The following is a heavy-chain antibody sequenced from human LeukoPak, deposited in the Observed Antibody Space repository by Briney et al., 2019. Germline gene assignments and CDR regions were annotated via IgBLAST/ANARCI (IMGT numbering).Heavy chain of an antibody. J-gene: IGHJ4*02. Sequence: GTSLRLSFVASGFTFTNYAMSWVRQAPGKGLEWVSAITGSDGSSYYADSVKGRFTISRDNSKSTLYLQVNSLRAEDTAVYYCAKWGDYDILTGYYVPDYWGQGTLVTVSS. V-gene: IGHV3-23*01. CDR3: AKWGDYDILTGYYVPDY. CDR2: ITGSDGSS. CDR1: GFTFTNYA. D-gene: IGHD3-9*01.